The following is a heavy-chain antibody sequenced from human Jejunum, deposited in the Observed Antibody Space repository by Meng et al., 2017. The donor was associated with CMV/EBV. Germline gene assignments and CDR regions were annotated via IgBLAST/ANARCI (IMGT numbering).Heavy chain of an antibody. D-gene: IGHD6-19*01. J-gene: IGHJ4*02. Sequence: QLQLQESGPGLVKPSRALSLTCTVACGSVSSGGYYWTLIRQHPGKGLEWFGHIYYSGSTFYNPSLKRRVIISIDTSKNQFSLNLRSVTAADTAVYYCARVSSGWDYFDYWGQGTLVTVSS. CDR2: IYYSGST. CDR1: CGSVSSGGYY. CDR3: ARVSSGWDYFDY. V-gene: IGHV4-31*03.